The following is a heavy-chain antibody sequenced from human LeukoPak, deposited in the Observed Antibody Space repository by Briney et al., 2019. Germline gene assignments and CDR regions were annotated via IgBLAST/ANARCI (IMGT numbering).Heavy chain of an antibody. CDR3: ARGPRFGELLWHWFDP. Sequence: NPSETLSLTCTVSGGSISSSSYYWGWIRQPPGKGLEWIGSMYHSGSTYYNPPLKSRVTISEDTSKNQFSLKLRSVTAADTAVYYCARGPRFGELLWHWFDPWGQGTLVTVSS. CDR1: GGSISSSSYY. D-gene: IGHD3-10*01. V-gene: IGHV4-39*07. J-gene: IGHJ5*02. CDR2: MYHSGST.